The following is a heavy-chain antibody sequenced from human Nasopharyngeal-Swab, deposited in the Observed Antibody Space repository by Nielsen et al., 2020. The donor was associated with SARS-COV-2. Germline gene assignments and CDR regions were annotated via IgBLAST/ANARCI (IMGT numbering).Heavy chain of an antibody. CDR3: ARDRSSGWYYFDY. J-gene: IGHJ4*02. CDR2: IQSGGNT. Sequence: GGSLRLSCAASGFTVSSNYMNWVRRAPGKGLEWVSIIQSGGNTYYADSVKGRFIISRDNSKNTLYLQMNSLRAEDTAVYYCARDRSSGWYYFDYWGQGTLVIVSS. D-gene: IGHD6-19*01. V-gene: IGHV3-53*01. CDR1: GFTVSSNY.